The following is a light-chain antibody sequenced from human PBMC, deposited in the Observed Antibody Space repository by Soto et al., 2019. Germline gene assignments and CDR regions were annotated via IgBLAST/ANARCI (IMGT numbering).Light chain of an antibody. Sequence: DIVKTQSALSLPVTPGEPSSIACSSSESLLHSNGYNYLDWYLQKPGQSPQLLIYLGSNRASGVPDRFSGSGSGTDFTLKISRVEAEDVGVYYCMQALQTPWTFGQGTKVDIK. CDR2: LGS. CDR1: ESLLHSNGYNY. J-gene: IGKJ1*01. CDR3: MQALQTPWT. V-gene: IGKV2-28*01.